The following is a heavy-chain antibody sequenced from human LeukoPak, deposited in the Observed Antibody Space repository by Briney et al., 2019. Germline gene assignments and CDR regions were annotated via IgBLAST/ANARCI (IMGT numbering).Heavy chain of an antibody. Sequence: ASVKVSCKASGYTFTSYGISWVRQAPGQGLEWMGWISAYNGNTNYAQKLQGRVTMTTDTSTSTAYMELRSLRSDDTAVYYCAREGYSSGWYLTYYYYYGMDVWGQGTTVTVSS. CDR3: AREGYSSGWYLTYYYYYGMDV. J-gene: IGHJ6*02. V-gene: IGHV1-18*01. CDR1: GYTFTSYG. CDR2: ISAYNGNT. D-gene: IGHD6-19*01.